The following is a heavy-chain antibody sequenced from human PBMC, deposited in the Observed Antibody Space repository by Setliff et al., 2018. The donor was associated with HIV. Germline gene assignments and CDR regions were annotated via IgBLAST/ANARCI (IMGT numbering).Heavy chain of an antibody. CDR3: ASGLIAPRF. Sequence: LSLTCTVSGASISSGSYYWSWIRQPAGKGLEWIGRIYTSGSTNYNPSLKSRVTISVDTSKNQFSLKLSSVTAADTAVYYCASGLIAPRFWGQGTLVTVSS. D-gene: IGHD6-6*01. J-gene: IGHJ4*02. CDR1: GASISSGSYY. CDR2: IYTSGST. V-gene: IGHV4-61*02.